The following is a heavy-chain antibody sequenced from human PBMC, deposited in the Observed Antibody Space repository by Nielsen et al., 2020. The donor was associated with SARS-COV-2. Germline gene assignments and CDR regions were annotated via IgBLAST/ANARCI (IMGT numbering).Heavy chain of an antibody. J-gene: IGHJ4*02. CDR2: INSDGI. CDR3: ARGLGEVADY. V-gene: IGHV3-74*01. CDR1: GFSFSSYW. Sequence: GGSLRLSCAASGFSFSSYWMHWVRQAPGKGLVWVSHINSDGINYADSVKGRFTISRDNAKNTLYLQMNSLRAEDTAVYYCARGLGEVADYWGQGALVTVSS. D-gene: IGHD3-10*01.